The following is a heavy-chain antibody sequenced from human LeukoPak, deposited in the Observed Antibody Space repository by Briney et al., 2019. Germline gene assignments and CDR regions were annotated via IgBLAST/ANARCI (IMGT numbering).Heavy chain of an antibody. CDR3: ARFRGIAAAYYFDY. CDR1: GFTFSSYE. Sequence: GGSLRLSCAASGFTFSSYEMNWVRQAPGKGLEWVSVIYSGGSTYYADSVKGRFTISRDNSKNTLYLQMNSLRAEDTAVYYCARFRGIAAAYYFDYWGQGTLVTVSS. V-gene: IGHV3-53*01. CDR2: IYSGGST. D-gene: IGHD6-13*01. J-gene: IGHJ4*02.